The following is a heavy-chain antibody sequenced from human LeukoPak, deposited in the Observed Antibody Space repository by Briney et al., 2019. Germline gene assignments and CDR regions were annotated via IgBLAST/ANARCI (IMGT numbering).Heavy chain of an antibody. CDR3: AKPISGGLAVTADWFHP. CDR1: GFAFSVYA. CDR2: INANSGTT. Sequence: PGWSLRLSCTASGFAFSVYAMSWLRQPPGKGLEWVSTINANSGTTSYAASVRGRFTISRDNSKITLYLQLNTLRADDTATYYCAKPISGGLAVTADWFHPWGQGTLVVVSS. D-gene: IGHD6-19*01. J-gene: IGHJ5*01. V-gene: IGHV3-23*01.